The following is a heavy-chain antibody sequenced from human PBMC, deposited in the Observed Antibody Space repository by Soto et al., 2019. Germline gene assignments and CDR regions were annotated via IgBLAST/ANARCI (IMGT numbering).Heavy chain of an antibody. Sequence: PGGSLRLSCAASGFTFSSYTMSWVRQAPGKGLEWISAISGSGGSTFYADSVRGRFTISRDNSKNTLHLQMSSLRAEDTAVYYYTKDPHSSGWYYFDYWGQGNLVTVSS. CDR2: ISGSGGST. D-gene: IGHD6-19*01. CDR3: TKDPHSSGWYYFDY. V-gene: IGHV3-23*01. CDR1: GFTFSSYT. J-gene: IGHJ4*02.